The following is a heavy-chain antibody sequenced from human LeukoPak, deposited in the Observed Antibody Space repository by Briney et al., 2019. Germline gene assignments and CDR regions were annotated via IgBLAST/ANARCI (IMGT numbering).Heavy chain of an antibody. D-gene: IGHD3-22*01. CDR3: AAVYYDARDYYPPPI. CDR1: GDIFTNYW. CDR2: MFPGDSDT. V-gene: IGHV5-51*01. J-gene: IGHJ3*02. Sequence: GESLKISCRGSGDIFTNYWIGWVRQMPGKGLEWMAIMFPGDSDTRYRPSFQGQVTISADKSISTAYLRWSSLKASDTAMYYCAAVYYDARDYYPPPIWGQGTMVTVSS.